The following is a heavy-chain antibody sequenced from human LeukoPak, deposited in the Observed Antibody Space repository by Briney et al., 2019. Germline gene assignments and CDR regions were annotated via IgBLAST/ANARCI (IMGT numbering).Heavy chain of an antibody. D-gene: IGHD6-13*01. J-gene: IGHJ5*02. CDR1: GYSFTSYW. CDR3: ASLNIAAAGIGWFDP. V-gene: IGHV5-51*01. CDR2: IYPGDSDT. Sequence: GESLKISCKGSGYSFTSYWIGWVRQMSGKGLEWMGIIYPGDSDTRYSTSFQGQVTISADKSISTAYLQWSSLKASDTAMYYCASLNIAAAGIGWFDPWGQGTLVTVSS.